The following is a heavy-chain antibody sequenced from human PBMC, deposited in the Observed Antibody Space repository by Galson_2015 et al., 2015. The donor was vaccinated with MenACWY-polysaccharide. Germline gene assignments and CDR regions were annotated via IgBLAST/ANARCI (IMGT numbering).Heavy chain of an antibody. D-gene: IGHD1-26*01. CDR2: ISGSGGSP. V-gene: IGHV3-23*01. CDR3: AKDLRVGATAGSELDF. J-gene: IGHJ4*02. Sequence: SLRLSCAASGFTFSSYGMSWVRQAPGKGLEWVSSISGSGGSPIYTHSLKGRVNHSQDQPKKTLALQVKSLRAEGTAKYYCAKDLRVGATAGSELDFWGQGTLVTVSS. CDR1: GFTFSSYG.